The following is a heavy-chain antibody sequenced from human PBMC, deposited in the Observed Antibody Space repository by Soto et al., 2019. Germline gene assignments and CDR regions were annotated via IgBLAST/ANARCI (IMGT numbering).Heavy chain of an antibody. Sequence: EVQLVESGGGLVQPGRSLRLSCAASGFTFDDYAMQWVRQAPGKGLEWVSGISWNSGSIGYADSVKGRFTITRDNAKNSLYLQMNSLRAEDRAMYYCAKDGNLMCDIVTGYFVYWGQGTLVTVSS. CDR2: ISWNSGSI. CDR3: AKDGNLMCDIVTGYFVY. D-gene: IGHD3-9*01. V-gene: IGHV3-9*01. J-gene: IGHJ4*02. CDR1: GFTFDDYA.